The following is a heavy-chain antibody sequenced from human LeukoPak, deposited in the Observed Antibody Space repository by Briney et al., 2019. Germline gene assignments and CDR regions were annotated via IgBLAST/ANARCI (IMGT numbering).Heavy chain of an antibody. CDR3: ARVNYYDSSGYYEGNFDY. D-gene: IGHD3-22*01. Sequence: PGGSLRLSCAASGFTFSSYSMNWVRQAPGKGLEWVSYISSSSSSTIYYADSVKGRFTISRDNSKNTLYLQMNSLRAEDTAVYYCARVNYYDSSGYYEGNFDYWGQGTLVTVSS. CDR2: ISSSSSSTI. V-gene: IGHV3-48*01. CDR1: GFTFSSYS. J-gene: IGHJ4*02.